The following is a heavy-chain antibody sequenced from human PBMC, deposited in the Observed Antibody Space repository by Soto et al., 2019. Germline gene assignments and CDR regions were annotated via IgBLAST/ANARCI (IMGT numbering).Heavy chain of an antibody. V-gene: IGHV1-18*01. CDR1: GYTFTSYG. Sequence: ASVKVSCKASGYTFTSYGISWVRQAPGQGLEWMGWISAYNGNTNYAQKLQGRVTMTTDTSTSTAYMELRSLRSDDTAVYYCARDLMKGIAVAGREYYFDYWGQGTLVTVS. J-gene: IGHJ4*02. D-gene: IGHD6-19*01. CDR3: ARDLMKGIAVAGREYYFDY. CDR2: ISAYNGNT.